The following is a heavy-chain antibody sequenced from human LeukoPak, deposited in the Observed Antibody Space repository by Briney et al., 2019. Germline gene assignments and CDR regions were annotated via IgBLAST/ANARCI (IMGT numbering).Heavy chain of an antibody. J-gene: IGHJ3*02. CDR2: IYHSGST. D-gene: IGHD3-10*01. Sequence: SETLSLTCAVSGYSISSGYYCGWIRQPPGKGLEWIGSIYHSGSTYYNPSLKSRVTISVDTSKNQFSLKLSSVTAADTAVYYCARPAGYFGSDAFDIWGQGTMVTVSP. CDR1: GYSISSGYY. V-gene: IGHV4-38-2*01. CDR3: ARPAGYFGSDAFDI.